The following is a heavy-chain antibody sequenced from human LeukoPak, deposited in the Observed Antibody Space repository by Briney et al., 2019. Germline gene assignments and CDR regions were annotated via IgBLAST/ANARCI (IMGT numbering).Heavy chain of an antibody. D-gene: IGHD3-3*01. CDR3: ARDSKRFLEWSYDAFDI. CDR2: ISAYNGNT. J-gene: IGHJ3*02. Sequence: ASVKVSCKASGYTFTSYGISLVRQAPGQGLEWMGWISAYNGNTNYAQKLQGRVTMTTDTSTSTAYMELRSLRSDDTAVYYCARDSKRFLEWSYDAFDIWGQGTMVTVSS. CDR1: GYTFTSYG. V-gene: IGHV1-18*01.